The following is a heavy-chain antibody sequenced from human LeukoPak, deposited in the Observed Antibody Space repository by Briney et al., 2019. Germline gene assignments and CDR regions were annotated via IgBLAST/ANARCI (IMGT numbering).Heavy chain of an antibody. V-gene: IGHV1-2*02. J-gene: IGHJ4*02. CDR1: GYTFTGYY. D-gene: IGHD5-18*01. CDR3: MRDGYYYAQFDF. CDR2: ISTSSGRT. Sequence: ASVKVSCKASGYTFTGYYVHWVRQAPGQGLEWMGWISTSSGRTNYAQKFQGRVTVTRDTSISTAYMELSRLRSDDTAMYYCMRDGYYYAQFDFWGQGTLVTVSS.